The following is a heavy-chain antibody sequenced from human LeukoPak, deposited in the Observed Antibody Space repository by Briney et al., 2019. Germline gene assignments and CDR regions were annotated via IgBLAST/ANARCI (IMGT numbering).Heavy chain of an antibody. CDR3: AKDNPGRWYTFDY. CDR2: IWYDGSNK. V-gene: IGHV3-33*06. CDR1: GFTFSSYG. J-gene: IGHJ4*02. D-gene: IGHD4-23*01. Sequence: GGSLRLSCAASGFTFSSYGMHWVRQAPGKGLEWVAVIWYDGSNKYYADSVKGRFTISRDNSKNTLYLQMNSLRAEDTAVYYCAKDNPGRWYTFDYWGQGTLVTVSS.